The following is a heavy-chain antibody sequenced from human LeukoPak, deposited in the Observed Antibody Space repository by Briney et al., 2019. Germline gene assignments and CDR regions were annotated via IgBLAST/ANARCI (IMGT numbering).Heavy chain of an antibody. D-gene: IGHD3-22*01. V-gene: IGHV4-39*01. J-gene: IGHJ3*02. CDR2: VYSGGST. Sequence: SETLSLTRTVSGGSISSSGYNWGWIRQSPGNGLEWIGSVYSGGSTYYNPPLKSRVTISVDTSKNQFSLNLNSVTAPDTAVYYCVGHSSGYRLGRFDICCQGTRVTVSS. CDR1: GGSISSSGYN. CDR3: VGHSSGYRLGRFDI.